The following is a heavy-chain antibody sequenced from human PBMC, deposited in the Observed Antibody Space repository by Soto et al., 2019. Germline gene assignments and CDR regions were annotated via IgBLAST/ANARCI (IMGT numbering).Heavy chain of an antibody. CDR3: ARGPPGSYGTGWYFDL. J-gene: IGHJ2*01. V-gene: IGHV3-21*01. Sequence: EVQLVESGGGLVKPGGSLRLSCAASGFTFSSYSMNWVRQAPGKGLEWVSSISSSSSYIYYADSVKGRFTISRDNAKNSLYLQMNSLRAEDAAVYYWARGPPGSYGTGWYFDLWGRGTLVTVSS. CDR2: ISSSSSYI. CDR1: GFTFSSYS. D-gene: IGHD3-10*01.